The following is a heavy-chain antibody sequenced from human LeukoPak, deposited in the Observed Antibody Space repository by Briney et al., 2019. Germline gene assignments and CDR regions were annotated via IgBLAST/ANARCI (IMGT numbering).Heavy chain of an antibody. Sequence: GGSLRLSCAASGFTFSGHWMSWVRQAPGKGLEWVANINQGGSDKYYVDSVKGRFTISRDNAKNTLYLQMNSLRAEDTAVYYCARERPPTGLGWFDPWGQGTLVTVSS. D-gene: IGHD1-1*01. CDR2: INQGGSDK. CDR1: GFTFSGHW. J-gene: IGHJ5*02. V-gene: IGHV3-7*01. CDR3: ARERPPTGLGWFDP.